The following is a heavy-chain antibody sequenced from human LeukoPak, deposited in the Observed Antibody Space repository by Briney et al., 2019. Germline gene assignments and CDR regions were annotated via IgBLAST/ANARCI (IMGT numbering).Heavy chain of an antibody. D-gene: IGHD1/OR15-1a*01. CDR1: GGSISTYY. V-gene: IGHV4-59*01. CDR3: GGDVLNNDPFAI. CDR2: IYYSVST. Sequence: PSETLSLTCTVSGGSISTYYWSWIRQSPGKGLEWIGYIYYSVSTNYNPSLKSRGTISVDTSKNQFSLNLSSLTAADTAVYYCGGDVLNNDPFAIWAQGTRVTVSS. J-gene: IGHJ3*02.